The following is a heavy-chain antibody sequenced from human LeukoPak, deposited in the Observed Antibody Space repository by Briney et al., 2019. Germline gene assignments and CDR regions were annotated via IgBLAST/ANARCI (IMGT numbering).Heavy chain of an antibody. CDR1: GLTFSTYA. V-gene: IGHV3-23*01. D-gene: IGHD3-10*01. Sequence: QPGGSLRLSCAASGLTFSTYAVTWVRQAPRKGLEWVSIITRSGGTYYADSVKGRFTISRDNSKNTLYLQMNSLRAEDTAVYYCATWVFLGESGYYDYWGQGTLVTVSS. CDR2: ITRSGGT. CDR3: ATWVFLGESGYYDY. J-gene: IGHJ4*02.